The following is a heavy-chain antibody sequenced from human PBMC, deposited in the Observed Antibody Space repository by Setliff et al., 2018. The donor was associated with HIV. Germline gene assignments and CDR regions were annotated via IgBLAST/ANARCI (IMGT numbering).Heavy chain of an antibody. Sequence: SETLSLTCSVSGVSITTYHWHWVRQSPGKELEWLGWIYYTGYTDYNASLKSRLTISIDTSRNQFSLQLTSVAAADTAIYYCAQTGGHIMELSHWGQGALVTVSS. CDR3: AQTGGHIMELSH. CDR1: GVSITTYH. D-gene: IGHD7-27*01. CDR2: IYYTGYT. J-gene: IGHJ4*02. V-gene: IGHV4-59*01.